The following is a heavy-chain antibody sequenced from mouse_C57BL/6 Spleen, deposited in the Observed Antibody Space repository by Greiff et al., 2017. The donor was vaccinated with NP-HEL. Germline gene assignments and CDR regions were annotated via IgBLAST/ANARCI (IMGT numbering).Heavy chain of an antibody. V-gene: IGHV1-63*01. Sequence: QVQLQQSGAELVRPGTSVKMSCKASGYTFTNYWIGWAKQRPGHGLEWIGDIYPGGGYTNYNEKFKGKATLTADKSSSTAYMQFSSLTSEDSAIYYCARGGLYYGGFSLYYAMDYWGQGTSVTVSS. J-gene: IGHJ4*01. CDR3: ARGGLYYGGFSLYYAMDY. CDR2: IYPGGGYT. CDR1: GYTFTNYW. D-gene: IGHD1-1*01.